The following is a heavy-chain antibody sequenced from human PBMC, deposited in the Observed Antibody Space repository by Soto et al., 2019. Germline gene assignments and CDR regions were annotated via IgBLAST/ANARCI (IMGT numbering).Heavy chain of an antibody. V-gene: IGHV3-23*01. CDR2: ITGSGGST. CDR3: AKDRYGDYGVLDY. Sequence: QPGGSLRLSCAASGFTFSTYAMIWVRQAPGKGLEWVSVITGSGGSTYYADSVKGRFTISRDTSKNTLFLQMNSLRAEDTAVYYCAKDRYGDYGVLDYSGQGSLVIGSS. D-gene: IGHD4-17*01. CDR1: GFTFSTYA. J-gene: IGHJ4*02.